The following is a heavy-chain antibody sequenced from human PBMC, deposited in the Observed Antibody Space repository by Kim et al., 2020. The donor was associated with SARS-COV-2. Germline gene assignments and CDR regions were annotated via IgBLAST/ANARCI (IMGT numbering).Heavy chain of an antibody. J-gene: IGHJ5*02. V-gene: IGHV3-7*03. Sequence: GGSLRLSCAASGFTFSSYWMSWVRQAPGKGLEWVANIKQDGSEKYYVDSVKGRFTISRDNAKNSLYLQMNSLRAEDTAVYYCARDTSIAAPPGWFDPWGQGTLVTVSS. D-gene: IGHD6-6*01. CDR3: ARDTSIAAPPGWFDP. CDR1: GFTFSSYW. CDR2: IKQDGSEK.